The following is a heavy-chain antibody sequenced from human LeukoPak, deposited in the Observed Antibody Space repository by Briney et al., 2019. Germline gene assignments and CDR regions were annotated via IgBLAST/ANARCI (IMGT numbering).Heavy chain of an antibody. D-gene: IGHD3-3*01. CDR1: GFTFSSYW. J-gene: IGHJ6*03. Sequence: GGSLRLSYAASGFTFSSYWMHWVRQAPGKGLVWVSSISSSSSYIYYADSVKGRFTISRDNAKNSLYLQMNSLRAEDTAVYYCAKEGGGYDFWSGYLYYYYMDVWGKGTTVTVSS. CDR3: AKEGGGYDFWSGYLYYYYMDV. CDR2: ISSSSSYI. V-gene: IGHV3-21*01.